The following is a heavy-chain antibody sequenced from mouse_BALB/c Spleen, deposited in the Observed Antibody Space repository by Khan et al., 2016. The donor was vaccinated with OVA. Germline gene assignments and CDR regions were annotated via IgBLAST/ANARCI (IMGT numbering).Heavy chain of an antibody. D-gene: IGHD2-1*01. CDR2: IDPATGDT. CDR1: GFNIKDTY. CDR3: ATLYGSPFTY. V-gene: IGHV14-3*02. Sequence: VQLQQSGAELVKPGASVKLSCTASGFNIKDTYIHWVKERPEQGPEWIGRIDPATGDTKYDPKFQGKATIAADTSSNTAYLQLSSLTSEDTAVYYCATLYGSPFTYWGQGTLVTVSA. J-gene: IGHJ3*01.